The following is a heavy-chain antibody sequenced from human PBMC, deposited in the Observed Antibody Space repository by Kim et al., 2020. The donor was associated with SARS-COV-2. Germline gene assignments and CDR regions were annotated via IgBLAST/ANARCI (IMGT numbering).Heavy chain of an antibody. D-gene: IGHD6-13*01. Sequence: DSVKGRFTISRDNSKNTLYLQMNSLRAEDTAVYYCARDGPYIAAAGTLDYWGQGTLVTVSS. CDR3: ARDGPYIAAAGTLDY. J-gene: IGHJ4*02. V-gene: IGHV3-30*01.